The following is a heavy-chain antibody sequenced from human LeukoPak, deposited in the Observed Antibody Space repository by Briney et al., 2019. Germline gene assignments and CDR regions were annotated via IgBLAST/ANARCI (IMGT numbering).Heavy chain of an antibody. J-gene: IGHJ5*02. CDR1: GYPFSNYD. CDR3: ARVEKYTSSGPTDP. D-gene: IGHD6-13*01. Sequence: GASVTVSCKASGYPFSNYDINWVRQAPGQGLEWMGGIVPIFHTPNYAQKFQGRVTITADESTSTAYMELSSLRSVDTAVYYCARVEKYTSSGPTDPWGQGTLVTVSS. V-gene: IGHV1-69*13. CDR2: IVPIFHTP.